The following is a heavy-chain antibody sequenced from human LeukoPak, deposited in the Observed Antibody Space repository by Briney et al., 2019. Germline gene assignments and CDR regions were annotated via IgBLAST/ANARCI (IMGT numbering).Heavy chain of an antibody. CDR1: GGSISSYY. J-gene: IGHJ6*03. CDR2: IYYSGST. D-gene: IGHD2-2*01. Sequence: PSETLSLTCTVSGGSISSYYWSWIRQPPGKGLEWIGHIYYSGSTNYNPSLKSRVTISVDTSKNQFSLKLSSVTAADTAVYYCARGGRVVVPAAPSYCYYYYMDVWGKGTTVTVSS. V-gene: IGHV4-59*01. CDR3: ARGGRVVVPAAPSYCYYYYMDV.